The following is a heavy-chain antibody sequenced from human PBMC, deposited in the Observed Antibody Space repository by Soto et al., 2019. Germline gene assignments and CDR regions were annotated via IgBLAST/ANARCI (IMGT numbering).Heavy chain of an antibody. Sequence: GHHCGASGFTFSTDGMNWVRQAPGKGLEWVSVISYRGDTTYYADSVKGRFTISRDNAKNTLYLQMNSLRAEDTAVYYCAKTAAVLHLEESFDYSCQG. CDR3: AKTAAVLHLEESFDY. D-gene: IGHD2-15*01. J-gene: IGHJ4*02. CDR1: GFTFSTDG. CDR2: ISYRGDTT. V-gene: IGHV3-23*01.